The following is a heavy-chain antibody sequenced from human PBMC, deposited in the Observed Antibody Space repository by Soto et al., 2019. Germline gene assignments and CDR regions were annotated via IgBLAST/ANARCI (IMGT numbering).Heavy chain of an antibody. D-gene: IGHD4-4*01. V-gene: IGHV1-69*05. CDR2: IIPIFSTA. J-gene: IGHJ6*02. Sequence: ASVKVSCKASGGTFSTYAISWVRQAAGQGLEGLGGIIPIFSTAKYAQKFQGRVTMTRNTSISTAYMELSSLRSEDTAVYYCARSGTTVTTFYYYYGMDVWGQGTTVTVSS. CDR1: GGTFSTYA. CDR3: ARSGTTVTTFYYYYGMDV.